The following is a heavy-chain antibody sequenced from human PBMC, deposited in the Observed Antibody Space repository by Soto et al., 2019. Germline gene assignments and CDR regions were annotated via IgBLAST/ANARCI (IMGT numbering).Heavy chain of an antibody. Sequence: QVQLVESGGGVVQPGTSLRLSCVGSGFTFRSYVIHWVRQAPGKGLEWVALTSYDGGNNFYGDSVKGRFTISRHNSRNTVELQMDSLRFEATALYYCARWGTTGGLDVWGQGTLVSVSS. V-gene: IGHV3-33*05. J-gene: IGHJ4*02. CDR2: TSYDGGNN. CDR3: ARWGTTGGLDV. D-gene: IGHD3-16*01. CDR1: GFTFRSYV.